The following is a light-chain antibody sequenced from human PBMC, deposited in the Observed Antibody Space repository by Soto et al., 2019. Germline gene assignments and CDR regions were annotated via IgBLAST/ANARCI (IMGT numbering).Light chain of an antibody. J-gene: IGLJ2*01. V-gene: IGLV1-44*01. CDR1: SSNIGANP. CDR3: EAWDDSLYGAV. CDR2: NND. Sequence: QSVLTQPASASGTPGQRVTISCSGSSSNIGANPINWYQQLPGTAPKLLIYNNDQRPSGVPDRFSASKSGTSASLAISGLQSEDEADYYCEAWDDSLYGAVLGGGTKLTV.